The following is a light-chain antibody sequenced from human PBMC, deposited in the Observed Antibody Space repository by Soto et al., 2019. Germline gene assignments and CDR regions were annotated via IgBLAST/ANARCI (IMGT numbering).Light chain of an antibody. CDR3: QQYGTSPFT. V-gene: IGKV3-20*01. Sequence: EIVLTQSPGTLSVSPGERATLSCRASQSVSANYVAWYQKNPGQAPRLLMYGASTRATGIPDRFGGSGSGTDFSLTISRMEPEDFAVYYCQQYGTSPFTFGPGTRVDL. CDR1: QSVSANY. CDR2: GAS. J-gene: IGKJ3*01.